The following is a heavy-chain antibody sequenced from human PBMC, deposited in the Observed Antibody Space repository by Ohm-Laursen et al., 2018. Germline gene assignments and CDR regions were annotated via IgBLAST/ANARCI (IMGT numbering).Heavy chain of an antibody. Sequence: SLRLSCTASGFTFSDYYMSWIRQAPGKGLEWVSYISSSGSTIYYADSVKGRFTISRDNAKNSLYLQMNSLRAEDTAVYYCARGAFVVVRGPLDVWGQGTAVTVSS. V-gene: IGHV3-11*01. J-gene: IGHJ6*02. D-gene: IGHD3-10*01. CDR2: ISSSGSTI. CDR1: GFTFSDYY. CDR3: ARGAFVVVRGPLDV.